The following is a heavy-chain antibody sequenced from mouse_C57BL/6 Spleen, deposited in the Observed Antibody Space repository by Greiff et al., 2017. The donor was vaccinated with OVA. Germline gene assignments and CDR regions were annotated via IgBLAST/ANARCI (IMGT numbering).Heavy chain of an antibody. J-gene: IGHJ2*01. V-gene: IGHV1-26*01. CDR2: INPNNGGT. D-gene: IGHD2-10*02. CDR3: ARGVYGTPYYFDY. Sequence: EVQLQQSGPELVKPGASVKISCKASGYTFTDYYMNWVKQSHGKSLEWIGDINPNNGGTSYNQKFKGKATLTVDKSSSTAYMELRSLTSEDSAVYYCARGVYGTPYYFDYWGQGTTLTVSS. CDR1: GYTFTDYY.